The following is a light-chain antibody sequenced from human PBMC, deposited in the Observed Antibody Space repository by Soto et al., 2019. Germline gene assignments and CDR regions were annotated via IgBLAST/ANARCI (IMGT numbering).Light chain of an antibody. J-gene: IGLJ3*02. V-gene: IGLV1-40*01. CDR2: GNT. CDR1: TSNIGAPYD. CDR3: QSYDSSLSGSV. Sequence: QSVLTQPPSVSGAPGQRVTISCTGSTSNIGAPYDVHWYHQLPGTAPKLLIYGNTNRPSGVPDRFSGSKSGTSASLAITGLPAEDEAVYYCQSYDSSLSGSVFGGGTKVTVL.